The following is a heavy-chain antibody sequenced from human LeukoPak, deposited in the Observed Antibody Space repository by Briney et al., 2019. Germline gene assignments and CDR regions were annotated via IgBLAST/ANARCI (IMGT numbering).Heavy chain of an antibody. Sequence: GGSLRLSCAASGCTFSSYAMSWVRQAPGKGLEWVGGRSYDRSNKYYAEAVKHRFTITRDNSKNTLDLQVNSRRADDAAVYYCSGAIGSGYEIFDFWGQGTLVTVSS. CDR1: GCTFSSYA. J-gene: IGHJ4*02. D-gene: IGHD6-25*01. CDR2: RSYDRSNK. V-gene: IGHV3-30*04. CDR3: SGAIGSGYEIFDF.